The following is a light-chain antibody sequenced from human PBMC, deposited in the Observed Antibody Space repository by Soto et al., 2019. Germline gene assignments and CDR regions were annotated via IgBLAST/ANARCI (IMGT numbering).Light chain of an antibody. CDR3: QHYNNGPR. CDR2: GAS. Sequence: EVVMTQSPATLSVSPGERATLSCRASQSVSSNLAWYQQKHGQAPRLLIYGASTRATGIPARFSGSGSGTEFTLTISSLQSEDFAVYYCQHYNNGPRFGQGTKVDI. J-gene: IGKJ1*01. CDR1: QSVSSN. V-gene: IGKV3-15*01.